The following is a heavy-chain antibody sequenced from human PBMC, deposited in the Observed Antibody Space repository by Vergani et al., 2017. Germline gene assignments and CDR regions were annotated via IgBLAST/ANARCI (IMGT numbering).Heavy chain of an antibody. Sequence: QVQLQESGPGLVKPSETLSLTCTVSGGSISSYYWSWIRQHPGKGLEWIGYIYYSGSTNYNPSLKSRVTISVDTSKNQFSLKLSSVTAADTAVYYCARDPAGGAARPGVYYFDYWGQGTLVTVSS. CDR1: GGSISSYY. J-gene: IGHJ4*02. CDR2: IYYSGST. CDR3: ARDPAGGAARPGVYYFDY. V-gene: IGHV4-59*01. D-gene: IGHD6-6*01.